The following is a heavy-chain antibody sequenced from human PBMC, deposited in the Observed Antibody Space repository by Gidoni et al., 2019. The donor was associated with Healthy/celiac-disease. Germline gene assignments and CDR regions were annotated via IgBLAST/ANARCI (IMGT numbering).Heavy chain of an antibody. CDR3: AKGPRFLEGSLVPTGYHYYMDV. V-gene: IGHV3-30*18. Sequence: ESGGGLVKPRVYLWLSSAASGLTFSSYRMHWVRQAPGKGLEWVAVISYDGSNKYYADSVKGRFTISRDNSKNTLYLQMNSLRVEDTDEYYCAKGPRFLEGSLVPTGYHYYMDVWGKGTTVTVS. CDR1: GLTFSSYR. CDR2: ISYDGSNK. J-gene: IGHJ6*03. D-gene: IGHD3-3*01.